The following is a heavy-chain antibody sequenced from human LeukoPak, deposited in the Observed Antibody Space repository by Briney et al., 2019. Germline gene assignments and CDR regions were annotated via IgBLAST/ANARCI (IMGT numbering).Heavy chain of an antibody. Sequence: PSETLSLTCAVYGGPFSGYYWSWIRQPPGKGLEWVGEINHSGSTNYKPSLKSRVTISVDTSKNQFSLKLSSVTAADTAVYYCARCFEVPAAILLHNWFDPWGQGTLVTVSS. V-gene: IGHV4-34*01. J-gene: IGHJ5*02. CDR3: ARCFEVPAAILLHNWFDP. CDR1: GGPFSGYY. D-gene: IGHD2-2*02. CDR2: INHSGST.